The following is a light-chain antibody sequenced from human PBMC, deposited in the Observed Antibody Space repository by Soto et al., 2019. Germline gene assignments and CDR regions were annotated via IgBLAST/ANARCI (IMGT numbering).Light chain of an antibody. CDR2: HAS. CDR1: QSVSNSH. CDR3: QQYGSSPYT. Sequence: ESVLTQSPGTLSLSPGERATLSCRASQSVSNSHLAWYQQKPGQAPRLLIYHASSRATGIPDRFSGGGSGADFTLTISRLEPQDFAVYYCQQYGSSPYTFGQGTKLEIK. V-gene: IGKV3-20*01. J-gene: IGKJ2*01.